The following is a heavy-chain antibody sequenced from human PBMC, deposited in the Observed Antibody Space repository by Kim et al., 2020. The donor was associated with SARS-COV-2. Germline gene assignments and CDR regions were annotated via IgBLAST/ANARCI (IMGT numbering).Heavy chain of an antibody. J-gene: IGHJ6*02. V-gene: IGHV4-59*13. CDR3: ARDHSLRGYYPHYYYGMDV. Sequence: SETLSLTCTVSGGSISSYYWSWIRQPPGKGLEWIGYIYYSGSTNYNPSLKSRVTISVDTSKNQFSLKLSSVTAADTAVYYCARDHSLRGYYPHYYYGMDVWGQGTTVTVSS. CDR2: IYYSGST. D-gene: IGHD5-12*01. CDR1: GGSISSYY.